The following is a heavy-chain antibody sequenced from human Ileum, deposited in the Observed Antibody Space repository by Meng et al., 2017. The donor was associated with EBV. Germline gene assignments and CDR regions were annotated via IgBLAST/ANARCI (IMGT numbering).Heavy chain of an antibody. Sequence: EQLVESGGALVQPGGSLRLFCAASGFTFSTFWMHWVRQAPGKGLVWVSRISPDGSRTNYADSVKGRFTISRDNAKNMVYLQMSSLRAEDTAVYHCFLVSTVTQPDFWGPGTLVTVSS. V-gene: IGHV3-74*01. D-gene: IGHD5/OR15-5a*01. CDR3: FLVSTVTQPDF. J-gene: IGHJ4*02. CDR1: GFTFSTFW. CDR2: ISPDGSRT.